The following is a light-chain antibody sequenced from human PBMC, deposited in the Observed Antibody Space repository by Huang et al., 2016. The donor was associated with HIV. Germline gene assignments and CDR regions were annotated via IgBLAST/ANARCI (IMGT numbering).Light chain of an antibody. CDR1: QSLLHSDGNTY. Sequence: DVVMTQSPLSLPVTLGQPASISCRSSQSLLHSDGNTYLIWLQQRPGHSPRRLIYKVANRDSGVPERFSGSGSGSDFTLRISRVEPEDVGVYYCMQGTHWPLTFGGGTKVEMK. CDR3: MQGTHWPLT. V-gene: IGKV2-30*02. J-gene: IGKJ4*01. CDR2: KVA.